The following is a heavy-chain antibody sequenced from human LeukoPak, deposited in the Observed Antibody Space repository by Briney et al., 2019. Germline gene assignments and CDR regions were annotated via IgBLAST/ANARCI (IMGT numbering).Heavy chain of an antibody. V-gene: IGHV3-23*01. CDR1: GFTFSSYA. CDR3: AKDHANTPVVTN. J-gene: IGHJ4*02. Sequence: GGSLRLSCAASGFTFSSYAMSWVRQAPGKGLEWVSAISGGGGSTYYADSVTGRFTVSRDNSKNTVDLQMNNLRAEDTAIYYCAKDHANTPVVTNWGQGILVSVSS. D-gene: IGHD2-21*02. CDR2: ISGGGGST.